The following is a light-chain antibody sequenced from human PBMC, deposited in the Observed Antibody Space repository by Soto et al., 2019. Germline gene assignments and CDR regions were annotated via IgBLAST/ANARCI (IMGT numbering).Light chain of an antibody. CDR3: GTWDSSLSAAV. V-gene: IGLV1-51*02. Sequence: QSVLTQPPSVSAAPGQTVIISCSGSSSNIGNNYVSWYQQLPGTAPKLLMYENNKRPSGIPDRFSGSKSGTSATLGITGLQTGDEADYYCGTWDSSLSAAVFGGGTKLTVL. J-gene: IGLJ3*02. CDR1: SSNIGNNY. CDR2: ENN.